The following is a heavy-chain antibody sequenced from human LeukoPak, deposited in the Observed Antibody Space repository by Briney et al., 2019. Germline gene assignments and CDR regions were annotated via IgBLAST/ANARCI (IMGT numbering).Heavy chain of an antibody. D-gene: IGHD4-17*01. CDR1: GFTVSSNY. CDR3: ARLYGDYGTYYYYYGMDV. V-gene: IGHV3-66*02. J-gene: IGHJ6*02. CDR2: INSGGST. Sequence: PGGSLRLSCAASGFTVSSNYMSWVRQAPGKGLEWVSVINSGGSTYYADSVKGRFTISRDNSKNTLYLQMNSLRAEDTAVYYCARLYGDYGTYYYYYGMDVWGQGTTVTVSS.